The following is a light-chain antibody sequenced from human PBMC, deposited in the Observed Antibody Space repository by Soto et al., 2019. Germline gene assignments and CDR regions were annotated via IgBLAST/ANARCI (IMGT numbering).Light chain of an antibody. CDR1: NSDIGGYNS. Sequence: QSVLTQPASVSGSPGQSITISCTGSNSDIGGYNSVSWYQQHPGKAPKLLIYGVKNRPSGVSYRFSASKSAFTASLTISGLQAEDEAHYYCSSYTTSYFYVFGPGTKLTVL. J-gene: IGLJ1*01. CDR3: SSYTTSYFYV. V-gene: IGLV2-14*01. CDR2: GVK.